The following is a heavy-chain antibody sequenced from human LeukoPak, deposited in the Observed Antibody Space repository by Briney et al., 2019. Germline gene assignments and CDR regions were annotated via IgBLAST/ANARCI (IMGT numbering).Heavy chain of an antibody. CDR3: ARLEGTYCSSTSCYYYYGMDV. J-gene: IGHJ6*02. D-gene: IGHD2-2*01. V-gene: IGHV1-46*01. CDR1: GYTFTSYY. Sequence: ASVKASCKASGYTFTSYYMHWVRQAPGQGLEWMGIINPSGGSTSYAQKFQGRVTMTRDTSTSTVYMELSSLRSEDTAVYYCARLEGTYCSSTSCYYYYGMDVWGQGTTVTVSS. CDR2: INPSGGST.